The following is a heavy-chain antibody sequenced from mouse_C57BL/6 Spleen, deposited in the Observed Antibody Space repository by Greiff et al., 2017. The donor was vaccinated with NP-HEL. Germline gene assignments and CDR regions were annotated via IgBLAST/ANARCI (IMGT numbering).Heavy chain of an antibody. CDR2: IYPGDGDT. V-gene: IGHV1-82*01. D-gene: IGHD1-1*01. J-gene: IGHJ1*03. Sequence: VQLQQSGPELVKPGASVKISCKASGYAFSSSWMNWVKQRPGKGLEWIGRIYPGDGDTNYNGKFKGKATLTADKSSSTAYMQLSSLTSEDSAVYFCTRSYYYGGSYGYFDVWGTGTTVTVSS. CDR1: GYAFSSSW. CDR3: TRSYYYGGSYGYFDV.